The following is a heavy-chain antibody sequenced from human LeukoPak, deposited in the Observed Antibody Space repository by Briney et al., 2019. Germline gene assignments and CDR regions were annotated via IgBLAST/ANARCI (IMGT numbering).Heavy chain of an antibody. V-gene: IGHV3-30*19. CDR1: GFTFSSYG. J-gene: IGHJ4*02. CDR3: ARAGYSSSWYGY. CDR2: ISYDGSNK. D-gene: IGHD6-13*01. Sequence: QSGRSLRLSCAASGFTFSSYGMHWVRQAPGKGLEWVAVISYDGSNKYYADSVKGRFTISRDNSKNTLYLQMNSLRAEDTAVYYCARAGYSSSWYGYWGQGTLVTVSS.